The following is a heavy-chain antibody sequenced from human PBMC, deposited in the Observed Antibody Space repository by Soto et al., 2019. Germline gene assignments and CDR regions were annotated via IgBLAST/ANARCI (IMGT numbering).Heavy chain of an antibody. CDR1: GFTFSSYE. D-gene: IGHD6-6*01. CDR3: ARVSELVSAFDI. V-gene: IGHV3-48*03. Sequence: GGSLRLSCAASGFTFSSYEMNWVRQAPGKGLEWVSYISSSGSTIYYADSVKGRFTISRDNAKNSLYLQMNSLRAEDTAVYYCARVSELVSAFDIWGQGTMVTVSS. CDR2: ISSSGSTI. J-gene: IGHJ3*02.